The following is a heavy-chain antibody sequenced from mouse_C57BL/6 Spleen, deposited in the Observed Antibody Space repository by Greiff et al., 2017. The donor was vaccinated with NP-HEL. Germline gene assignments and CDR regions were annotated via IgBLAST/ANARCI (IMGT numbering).Heavy chain of an antibody. CDR1: GFTFSDYG. CDR2: ISNLAYSI. Sequence: EVLLVESGGGLVQPGGSLKLSCAASGFTFSDYGMAWVRQAPRKGPEWVAFISNLAYSIYYADTVTGRFTISREKAKNTLDLEMSSLRSADTAMYYCASVQPGPHSYAMDCWGEGTSVTVSS. D-gene: IGHD4-1*01. CDR3: ASVQPGPHSYAMDC. V-gene: IGHV5-15*01. J-gene: IGHJ4*01.